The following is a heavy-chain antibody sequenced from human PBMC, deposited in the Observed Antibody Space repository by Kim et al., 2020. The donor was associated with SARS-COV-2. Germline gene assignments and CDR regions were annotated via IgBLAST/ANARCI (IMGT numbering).Heavy chain of an antibody. D-gene: IGHD6-19*01. CDR3: ARATGAVAADLYGMDV. CDR1: GGTFSSYA. Sequence: SVKVSCKASGGTFSSYAISWVRQAPGQGLEWMGRIIPILGIANYAQKFQGRVTITADKSTSTAYMDLSSLRSEDTAVYYCARATGAVAADLYGMDVWGQGTTVTVSS. CDR2: IIPILGIA. J-gene: IGHJ6*02. V-gene: IGHV1-69*04.